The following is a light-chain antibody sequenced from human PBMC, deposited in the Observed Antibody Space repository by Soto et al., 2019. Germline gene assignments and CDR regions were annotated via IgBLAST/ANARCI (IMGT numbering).Light chain of an antibody. CDR1: SSDVGGYDY. Sequence: QSALTQPASVSGSPGQSITISCTGTSSDVGGYDYVSWYQQHPGKAPKLMIYEVTNRPSGVSSRFSGSKSGNTASLTISGLQAEDEADYYCSSYTHSSTLVFGGGTQLTVL. CDR2: EVT. V-gene: IGLV2-14*01. J-gene: IGLJ2*01. CDR3: SSYTHSSTLV.